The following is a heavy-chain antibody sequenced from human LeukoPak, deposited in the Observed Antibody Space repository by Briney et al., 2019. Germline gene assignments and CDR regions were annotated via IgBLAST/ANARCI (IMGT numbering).Heavy chain of an antibody. V-gene: IGHV1-46*01. D-gene: IGHD5-12*01. CDR1: GYTFSGYD. J-gene: IGHJ4*02. CDR2: INPISGST. Sequence: ASVKVSCKASGYTFSGYDMHWVRQAPGQGLEWMGMINPISGSTTYSQKFQGRVTMTRDTSTSTAYMELRSLRSEDTAVYYCARDGGDSGYGDFDYWGQGTLVTVSS. CDR3: ARDGGDSGYGDFDY.